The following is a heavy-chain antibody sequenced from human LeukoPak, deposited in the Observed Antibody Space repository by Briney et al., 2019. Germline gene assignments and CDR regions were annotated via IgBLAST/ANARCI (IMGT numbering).Heavy chain of an antibody. Sequence: SETLSLTCTVSGGSISSYYWSWIRQPAGKGLEWIGRIYTSGSTNYNPSLKSRVTMSVDTSKHQFSLKLSSVTAADTAVYYCAGGYDILTGRNWFDPWGQGTLVTVSS. CDR2: IYTSGST. CDR1: GGSISSYY. D-gene: IGHD3-9*01. V-gene: IGHV4-4*07. J-gene: IGHJ5*02. CDR3: AGGYDILTGRNWFDP.